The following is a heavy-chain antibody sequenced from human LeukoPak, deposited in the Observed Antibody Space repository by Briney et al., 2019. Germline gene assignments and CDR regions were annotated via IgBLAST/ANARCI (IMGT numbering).Heavy chain of an antibody. J-gene: IGHJ6*02. CDR3: ASMGCSTSCFYYYYGMDV. V-gene: IGHV1-2*06. CDR2: INPNSGGT. D-gene: IGHD2-2*01. Sequence: ASVKVSCKASGYTFTSYAMNWVRQAPGQGLEWMGRINPNSGGTNYAQKFQGRVTMTRDTSISTAYMELSRLRSDDTAVYYCASMGCSTSCFYYYYGMDVWGQGTTVTVSS. CDR1: GYTFTSYA.